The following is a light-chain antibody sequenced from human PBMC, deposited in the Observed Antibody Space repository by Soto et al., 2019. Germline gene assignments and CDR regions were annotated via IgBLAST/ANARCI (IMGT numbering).Light chain of an antibody. V-gene: IGKV3-20*01. J-gene: IGKJ1*01. Sequence: EIVLTPSPATLSLSPGDGATLSCRASQSVSSRHLAWYRQKPGQAPRLLIYGTSNRATGIPDRFSGSGSGPDFSLIISRLEPEDFAVYYCQYYGSSPRTFGQGTKVDIK. CDR1: QSVSSRH. CDR2: GTS. CDR3: QYYGSSPRT.